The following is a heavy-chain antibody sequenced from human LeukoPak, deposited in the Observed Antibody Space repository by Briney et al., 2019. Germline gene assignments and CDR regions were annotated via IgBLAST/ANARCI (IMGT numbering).Heavy chain of an antibody. J-gene: IGHJ4*02. CDR1: AFTFSDYS. CDR3: ARGRLKSGSYYFDY. V-gene: IGHV3-48*01. D-gene: IGHD1-26*01. CDR2: ISGRSSTI. Sequence: PGGSLRLSCAASAFTFSDYSMNWVRQAPGKGLEWVSYISGRSSTIYYADSVKGRFTISRDNAKSSMYLQMNSLRAEDTAVYYCARGRLKSGSYYFDYWGQGTLVTVSS.